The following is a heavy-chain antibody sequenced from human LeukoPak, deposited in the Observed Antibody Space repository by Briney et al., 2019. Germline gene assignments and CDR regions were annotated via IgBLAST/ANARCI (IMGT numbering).Heavy chain of an antibody. CDR1: GGSISSGSYY. CDR2: IYTSGST. D-gene: IGHD6-13*01. V-gene: IGHV4-61*02. Sequence: SETLSLTCTVSGGSISSGSYYWSWIRQPAGKGLEWIGRIYTSGSTNYNPSLKSRVTISVDTSKNQFSLKLSSVTAADTAVYYCARVIAAAGTGDYWGQGTLVTVSS. J-gene: IGHJ4*02. CDR3: ARVIAAAGTGDY.